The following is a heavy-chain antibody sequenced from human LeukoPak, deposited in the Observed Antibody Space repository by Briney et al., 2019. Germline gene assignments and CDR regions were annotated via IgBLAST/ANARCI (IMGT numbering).Heavy chain of an antibody. Sequence: PGGSLRLSCAASGFTFSNYWMSWVRQAPGKGLEWVAHINQDGSEEHYMDSVKARFIISGDNAKNSLSLQMDSLRAEDTAVYYCVRDGGVSGYDLLDYWGQGTLVTVSS. CDR2: INQDGSEE. V-gene: IGHV3-7*01. CDR1: GFTFSNYW. CDR3: VRDGGVSGYDLLDY. J-gene: IGHJ4*02. D-gene: IGHD5-12*01.